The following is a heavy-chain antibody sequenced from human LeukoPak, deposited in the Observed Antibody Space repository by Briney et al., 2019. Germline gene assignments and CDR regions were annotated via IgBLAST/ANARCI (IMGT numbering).Heavy chain of an antibody. V-gene: IGHV4-39*01. J-gene: IGHJ3*02. Sequence: PSETLSLTCTVSGGSISSYYWSWIRQPPGKGLEWIGSIYYSGSTYYNPSLKSRVTISVDTSKNQFSLKLSSVTAADTAVYYCARLPYKPSPIWFGELLFSAGAFDIWGQGTMVTVSS. CDR2: IYYSGST. CDR3: ARLPYKPSPIWFGELLFSAGAFDI. D-gene: IGHD3-10*01. CDR1: GGSISSYY.